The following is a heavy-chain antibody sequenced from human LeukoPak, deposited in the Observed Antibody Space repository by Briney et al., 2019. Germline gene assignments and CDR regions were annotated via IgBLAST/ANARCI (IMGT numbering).Heavy chain of an antibody. CDR2: INPSGGST. D-gene: IGHD3-9*01. CDR3: ARAKYYDILTGYPAWDY. CDR1: GYTFTSYN. V-gene: IGHV1-46*01. Sequence: EASVKVSCKASGYTFTSYNMHWVRQAPGQGLEWMGIINPSGGSTSYAQKFQGRVTMTRDTSTSTVYMELSSLRSEDTAVYYCARAKYYDILTGYPAWDYWGQGTLVTVSS. J-gene: IGHJ4*02.